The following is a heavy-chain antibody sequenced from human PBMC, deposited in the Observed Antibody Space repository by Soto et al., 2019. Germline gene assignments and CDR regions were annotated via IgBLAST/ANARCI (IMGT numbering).Heavy chain of an antibody. CDR2: IYNSGRT. V-gene: IGHV4-59*01. J-gene: IGHJ6*02. CDR1: GASFSSYF. D-gene: IGHD6-19*01. CDR3: ARVNSGWSSGHGLDV. Sequence: XATLSLPFTVSGASFSSYFWSWVRQPPGKGLEWIGYIYNSGRTNYNPSLKSRVTISLDTSDNDFSLRLTSLTAADTAVYYCARVNSGWSSGHGLDVWGQGTTVTVSS.